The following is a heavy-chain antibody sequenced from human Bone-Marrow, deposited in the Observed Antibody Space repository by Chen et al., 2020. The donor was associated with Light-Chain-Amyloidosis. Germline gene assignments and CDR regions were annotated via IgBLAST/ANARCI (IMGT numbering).Heavy chain of an antibody. Sequence: EVQLVESGGGLVQPGGSLRLTCAASGFTFSIFWMSLVRQAPGKGLEWVANIKQDGSEKYYVDSVKGRFTISRDNAKNSLYLQMNSLRAEDTAVYYCARQLVVVITRGWSGPRDYWGQGTLVTVSS. CDR2: IKQDGSEK. CDR3: ARQLVVVITRGWSGPRDY. D-gene: IGHD3-22*01. J-gene: IGHJ4*02. V-gene: IGHV3-7*01. CDR1: GFTFSIFW.